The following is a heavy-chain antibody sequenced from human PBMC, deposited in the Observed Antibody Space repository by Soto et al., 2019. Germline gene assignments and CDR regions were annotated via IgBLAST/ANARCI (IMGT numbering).Heavy chain of an antibody. CDR2: IDYIGRA. D-gene: IGHD2-15*01. CDR3: AREVKSAAASGAFDI. J-gene: IGHJ3*02. V-gene: IGHV4-31*03. CDR1: GGSISSDNYF. Sequence: NPSETLSLTCTVSGGSISSDNYFWSWIRQHPGKGLEWIGYIDYIGRAYYNPSLKSRVTTSVDTSKNQFSLRLSSVTVADTATYYCAREVKSAAASGAFDIWGQGTVVTVS.